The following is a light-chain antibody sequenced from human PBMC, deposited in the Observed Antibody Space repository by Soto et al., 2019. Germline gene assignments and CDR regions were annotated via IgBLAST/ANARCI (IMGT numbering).Light chain of an antibody. CDR1: SSDVGGYNY. J-gene: IGLJ1*01. CDR3: SSYTSSSTLRGV. CDR2: DVS. Sequence: QSALTQPASVSGSPGQSITISCTGTSSDVGGYNYVSWYQQHPGKAPKLMIYDVSNRPSGVSNRFSGFKSGNTASLTISGLQAEDEADYYCSSYTSSSTLRGVFGTGTKVTVL. V-gene: IGLV2-14*01.